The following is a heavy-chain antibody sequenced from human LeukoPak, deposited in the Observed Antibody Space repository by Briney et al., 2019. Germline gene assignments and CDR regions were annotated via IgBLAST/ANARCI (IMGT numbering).Heavy chain of an antibody. CDR3: ARDMAGDSSGYFDY. CDR1: GGSFSGYY. Sequence: PSETLSLTCAVYGGSFSGYYWSWIRQPPGKGLEWIGSIYYSGSTYYNPSLKSRVTISVDTSKNQFSLKLSSVTAADTAVYYCARDMAGDSSGYFDYWGQGTLVTVSS. D-gene: IGHD3-22*01. J-gene: IGHJ4*02. CDR2: IYYSGST. V-gene: IGHV4-34*01.